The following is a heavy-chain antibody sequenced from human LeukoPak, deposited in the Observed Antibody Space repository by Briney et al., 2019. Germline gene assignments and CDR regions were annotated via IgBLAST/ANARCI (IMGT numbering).Heavy chain of an antibody. V-gene: IGHV3-30-3*01. CDR1: GFTFSSYA. J-gene: IGHJ6*02. Sequence: AGGSLRLSCAASGFTFSSYAMHWVRQAPGKGLEWVAVISYDGSNKYYADSVKGRFTISRDNSKNTLYLQMNSLRAEDTAVYYCARDAQSAGLDVWGQGTTVTVSS. CDR3: ARDAQSAGLDV. CDR2: ISYDGSNK. D-gene: IGHD3-10*01.